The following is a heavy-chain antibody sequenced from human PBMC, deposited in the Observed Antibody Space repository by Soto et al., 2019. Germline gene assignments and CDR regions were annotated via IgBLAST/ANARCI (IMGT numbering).Heavy chain of an antibody. CDR1: GYTFSSYG. D-gene: IGHD6-13*01. J-gene: IGHJ4*02. Sequence: GASVKVSCKASGYTFSSYGISCVRQAPGQGLEWMGGIIPKSGTPKYAQKFQDRVTITADESTSTAYMELSSLRSEDTAVYYCARRYSTSWYGFDYWGQGTLVTVSS. CDR3: ARRYSTSWYGFDY. CDR2: IIPKSGTP. V-gene: IGHV1-69*13.